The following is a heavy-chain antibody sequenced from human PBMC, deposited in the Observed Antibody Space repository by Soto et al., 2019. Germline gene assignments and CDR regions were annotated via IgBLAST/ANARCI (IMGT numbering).Heavy chain of an antibody. CDR2: SGGDDGTT. V-gene: IGHV3-23*01. D-gene: IGHD3-10*01. Sequence: EVQLLESGGGLVQPGGSLRISCAASGFTFSSYSMSWVRQAPGKGLEWVSGFRSGGDDGTTYYADSVKGRFTISRDNSKNTLFLQMDSLRAEDTAIYYCAKKVNSGPGSQYFDYWGQGTLVTVSS. CDR3: AKKVNSGPGSQYFDY. CDR1: GFTFSSYS. J-gene: IGHJ4*02.